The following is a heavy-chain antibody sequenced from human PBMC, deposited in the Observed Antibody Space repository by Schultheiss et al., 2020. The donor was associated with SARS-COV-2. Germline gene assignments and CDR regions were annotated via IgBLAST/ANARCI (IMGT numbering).Heavy chain of an antibody. CDR2: IYSSGST. CDR1: GGSFSSYY. D-gene: IGHD6-6*01. V-gene: IGHV4-59*08. CDR3: ARHLGAARTTDDAFDI. Sequence: SQTLSLTCAVYGGSFSSYYWSWIRQPPGKGLEWIGYIYSSGSTYYNPSLKSRVTISVDTSKNQFSLKLTSVTAADTAVYYCARHLGAARTTDDAFDIWGQGTMVTVSS. J-gene: IGHJ3*02.